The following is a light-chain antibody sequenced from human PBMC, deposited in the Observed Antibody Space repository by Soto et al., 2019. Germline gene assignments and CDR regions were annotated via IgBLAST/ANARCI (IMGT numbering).Light chain of an antibody. V-gene: IGKV1-5*01. Sequence: DIQMTQSPSTLSTSVGDTVTITCRASQSISTWLAWYQQKPGEAPRLLIFDASNLESGVPSRFSGSGSGTEFTLTISRLQAEDFATYYCLQYNGDSGTFGQGNKVENK. J-gene: IGKJ1*01. CDR1: QSISTW. CDR2: DAS. CDR3: LQYNGDSGT.